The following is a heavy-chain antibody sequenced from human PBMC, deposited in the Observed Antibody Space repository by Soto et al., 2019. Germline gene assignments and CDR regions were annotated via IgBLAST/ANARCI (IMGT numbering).Heavy chain of an antibody. J-gene: IGHJ4*02. CDR2: ISDGSST. CDR1: EFTFSNYA. D-gene: IGHD6-19*01. V-gene: IGHV3-74*01. CDR3: ASGLITVAGTRNY. Sequence: GGSLRLSCAASEFTFSNYAMSWVRQAPGKGLEWVSSISDGSSTSYADSVKGRFTISRDNAKNTLYLQMNSLRADDTAVYYCASGLITVAGTRNYWGPGTLVTVSS.